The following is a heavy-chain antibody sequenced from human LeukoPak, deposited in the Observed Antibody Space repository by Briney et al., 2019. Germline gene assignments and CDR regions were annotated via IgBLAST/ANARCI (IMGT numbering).Heavy chain of an antibody. CDR3: ARVAVVKGIDP. CDR1: GGSISNYY. J-gene: IGHJ5*02. CDR2: IYHSGST. Sequence: SETLSLTCTVSGGSISNYYWSWIRQPPGKGLEWIGEIYHSGSTNYNPSLKSRVTISVDKSKNQFSLKLSSVTAADTAVYYCARVAVVKGIDPWGQGTLVTVSS. D-gene: IGHD4-23*01. V-gene: IGHV4-59*12.